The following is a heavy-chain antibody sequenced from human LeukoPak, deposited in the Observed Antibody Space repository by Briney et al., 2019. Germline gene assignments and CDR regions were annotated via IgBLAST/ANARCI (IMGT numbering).Heavy chain of an antibody. CDR3: SKWNGYGDY. CDR1: GFSFRNSA. V-gene: IGHV3-23*01. J-gene: IGHJ4*02. D-gene: IGHD1-1*01. CDR2: ISGGGANT. Sequence: TGGSLRLSCAASGFSFRNSAMSWVRQAPPKGLEWVAGISGGGANTHYADSVKGRFTISRDNSKNTLFLQMNSLRDEDTAIYYCSKWNGYGDYWGQGTLVTVSS.